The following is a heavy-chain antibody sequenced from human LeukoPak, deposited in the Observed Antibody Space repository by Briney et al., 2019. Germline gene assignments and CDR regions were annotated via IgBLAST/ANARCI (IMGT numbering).Heavy chain of an antibody. Sequence: GGSLRLSCAASGFTFSNFWMYWVRQPPGKGLVWVSRISSDGSNTNYADSVKGRFTISRDNAKNTLYLQMNSLRAEDTAVYYCANSRVLRFLEWLLSNWGQGTLVTVSS. CDR3: ANSRVLRFLEWLLSN. D-gene: IGHD3-3*01. J-gene: IGHJ4*02. CDR2: ISSDGSNT. V-gene: IGHV3-74*01. CDR1: GFTFSNFW.